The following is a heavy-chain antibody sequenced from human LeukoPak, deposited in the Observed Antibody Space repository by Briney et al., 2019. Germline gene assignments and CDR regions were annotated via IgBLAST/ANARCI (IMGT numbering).Heavy chain of an antibody. J-gene: IGHJ3*02. CDR1: GFTVSSNY. Sequence: PGGSLRLSCAASGFTVSSNYMSWVRQAPGKGLEWVSVIYSGGSTYYADSVKGRFTISRDNSKNTLYLQMNSLRAEDTAVYYCARGLTFGGVIADAFDIWGQGTMVTVSS. CDR3: ARGLTFGGVIADAFDI. CDR2: IYSGGST. V-gene: IGHV3-53*01. D-gene: IGHD3-16*02.